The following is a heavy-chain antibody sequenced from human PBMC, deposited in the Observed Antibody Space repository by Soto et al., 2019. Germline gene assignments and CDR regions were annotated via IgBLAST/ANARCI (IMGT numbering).Heavy chain of an antibody. CDR1: GFTSDDYDYA. Sequence: PGGSLRLSCAFSGFTSDDYDYALTCVRQAQGKGLQWLGLIRGSTYGGTTDYAASVKGRFTISRDDSKGITYLQMNSLKTEDTAVYYCSRDGDFYGLDVWGQGTTVTVSS. J-gene: IGHJ6*02. V-gene: IGHV3-49*04. D-gene: IGHD3-3*01. CDR2: IRGSTYGGTT. CDR3: SRDGDFYGLDV.